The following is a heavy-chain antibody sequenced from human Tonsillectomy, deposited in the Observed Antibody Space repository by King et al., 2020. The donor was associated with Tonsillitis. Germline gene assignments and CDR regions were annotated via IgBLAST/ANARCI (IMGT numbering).Heavy chain of an antibody. CDR3: ARSSGWFRFDS. J-gene: IGHJ4*02. CDR2: IYYSGST. D-gene: IGHD6-19*01. Sequence: VQLQESGPGLVKPSETLSLTCTVSGDSIGSYYWTWIRHPPGKGLEWIGYIYYSGSTNYKSSLKSRVNISLDTSKNQFSLTLSSVTAADTAVYYCARSSGWFRFDSWGQGALVTVSS. V-gene: IGHV4-59*01. CDR1: GDSIGSYY.